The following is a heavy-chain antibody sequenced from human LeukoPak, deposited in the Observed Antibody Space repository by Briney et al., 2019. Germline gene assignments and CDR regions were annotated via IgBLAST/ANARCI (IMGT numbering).Heavy chain of an antibody. Sequence: GESLKISCQGSGYSFPSYWIGWVRQMPGKGLEWKRVIYPGDSDTRYSPSFQGHVTISADESISTAYLQWNNLKASDSAMYYCARIIAPAGTHTDYWGQGTLVTVSS. CDR2: IYPGDSDT. CDR1: GYSFPSYW. V-gene: IGHV5-51*01. CDR3: ARIIAPAGTHTDY. D-gene: IGHD6-13*01. J-gene: IGHJ4*02.